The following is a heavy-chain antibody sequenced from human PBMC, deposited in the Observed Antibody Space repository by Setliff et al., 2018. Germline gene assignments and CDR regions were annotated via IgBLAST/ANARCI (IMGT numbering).Heavy chain of an antibody. J-gene: IGHJ4*02. V-gene: IGHV4-39*01. CDR3: ARTGTSRYFDS. D-gene: IGHD1-1*01. Sequence: PSETLSLTCSVSGGSISNSDYYWDWIRQPPGKGLEWIRRVSGTTYSNASLASRLTISVDTSKNQFSLKLTSVTAADTAVYYCARTGTSRYFDSWGQGTRVTVSS. CDR1: GGSISNSDYY. CDR2: VSGTT.